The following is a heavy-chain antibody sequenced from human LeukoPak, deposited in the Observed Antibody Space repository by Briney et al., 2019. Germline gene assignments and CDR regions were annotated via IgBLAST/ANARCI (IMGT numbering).Heavy chain of an antibody. V-gene: IGHV1-2*05. D-gene: IGHD4-11*01. CDR1: GYTFSGYF. Sequence: GASVKVSCKASGYTFSGYFIHWVRQAPGQGLEWMGRINPNTGYPNHAQNFQGRVTMTRDTSISTAYMELSRLTTDDTVVYFCARGQPYGNYNYFDSWGQGTLVTVSS. CDR2: INPNTGYP. CDR3: ARGQPYGNYNYFDS. J-gene: IGHJ5*01.